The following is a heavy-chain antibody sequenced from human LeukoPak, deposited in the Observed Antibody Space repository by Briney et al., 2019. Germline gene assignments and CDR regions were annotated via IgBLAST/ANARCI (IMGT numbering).Heavy chain of an antibody. CDR3: ARTIASYVDAFDI. D-gene: IGHD3-16*01. V-gene: IGHV1-2*02. J-gene: IGHJ3*02. CDR2: INPNSGGT. CDR1: GYTFTGYY. Sequence: GASVKVSCKASGYTFTGYYMHWVRQAPGQGLEWMGWINPNSGGTNYAQKFQGRVTMTRDTSISTAYMELSRLRSDDTAVYYCARTIASYVDAFDIWAKGQWSPSLQ.